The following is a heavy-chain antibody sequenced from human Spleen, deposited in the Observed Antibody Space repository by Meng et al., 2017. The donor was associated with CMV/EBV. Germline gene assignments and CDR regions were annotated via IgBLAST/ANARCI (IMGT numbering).Heavy chain of an antibody. J-gene: IGHJ4*02. CDR2: IIPIFGTA. V-gene: IGHV1-69*05. CDR3: ARSRGTCRPWGSTSCHNSFDY. CDR1: GGTFSSYA. Sequence: SVKVSCKASGGTFSSYAISWVRQAPGQGLEWMGGIIPIFGTANYAQKFQGRVTITTDESTSTAYMELSSLRSEDTAVYYCARSRGTCRPWGSTSCHNSFDYWGQGTLVTVSS. D-gene: IGHD2-2*01.